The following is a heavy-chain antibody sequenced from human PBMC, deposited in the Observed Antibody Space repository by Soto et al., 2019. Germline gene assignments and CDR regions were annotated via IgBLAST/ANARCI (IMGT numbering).Heavy chain of an antibody. CDR1: GGSFSGYY. CDR3: ARGPPLFLYQPRLRRGGIDY. Sequence: QVQLQQWGAGLLKPSETLSLTCAVYGGSFSGYYWSWIRQPPGKGLEWIGEINHSGSTNYNPSLKSRVTISVDTSKNQFSLKLSSVTAADTAVYYCARGPPLFLYQPRLRRGGIDYWGQGTLVTVSS. CDR2: INHSGST. J-gene: IGHJ4*02. V-gene: IGHV4-34*01. D-gene: IGHD2-2*01.